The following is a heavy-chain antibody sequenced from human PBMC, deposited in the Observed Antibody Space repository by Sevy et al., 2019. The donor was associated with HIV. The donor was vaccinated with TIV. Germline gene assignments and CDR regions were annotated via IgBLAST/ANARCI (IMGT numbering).Heavy chain of an antibody. J-gene: IGHJ4*02. CDR3: AKENHAFHYDY. V-gene: IGHV3-23*01. D-gene: IGHD3-16*01. CDR2: ITDSGRAT. Sequence: GGSLRLSCAASGFSFSTYDMSWVRQAPGKGLEWVSSITDSGRATYYADSVKGRFTISRDNSKNTLSLQMNSLRAEDTAIYYCAKENHAFHYDYWGQGTLVTVSS. CDR1: GFSFSTYD.